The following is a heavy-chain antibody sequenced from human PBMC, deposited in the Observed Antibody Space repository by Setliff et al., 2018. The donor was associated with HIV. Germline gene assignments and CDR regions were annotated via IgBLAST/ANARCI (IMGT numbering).Heavy chain of an antibody. CDR2: IFGGGNT. Sequence: PGGSLRLSCAASGFTVSSNYMSWVRQAPGKGLEWVSVIFGGGNTYYADSVKGRFTISRDNAKNSLYLQMNSLGVEDTAVYYCATDLNWEGGWGQGTLVTVSS. CDR1: GFTVSSNY. CDR3: ATDLNWEGG. J-gene: IGHJ4*02. V-gene: IGHV3-53*01. D-gene: IGHD1-26*01.